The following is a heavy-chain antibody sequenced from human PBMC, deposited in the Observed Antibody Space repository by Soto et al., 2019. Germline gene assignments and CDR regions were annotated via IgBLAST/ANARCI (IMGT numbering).Heavy chain of an antibody. J-gene: IGHJ4*02. CDR3: AREGPYYYVWGSYRYGGYYFDS. CDR2: IWYDGSNK. CDR1: VFTFSSYG. Sequence: GWSLRLSCAPCVFTFSSYGMQWGRQAPGKGREGGAVIWYDGSNKYYADSVKGRFTISRDNSKNTLYLQMDSLRAEDTAVYYCAREGPYYYVWGSYRYGGYYFDSWGQGTLVTVSP. D-gene: IGHD3-16*02. V-gene: IGHV3-33*01.